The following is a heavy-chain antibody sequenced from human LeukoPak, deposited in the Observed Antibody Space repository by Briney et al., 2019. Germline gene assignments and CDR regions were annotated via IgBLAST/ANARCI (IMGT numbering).Heavy chain of an antibody. CDR1: GGSISSYY. CDR3: ARETCSGGSCFQFDF. J-gene: IGHJ4*02. V-gene: IGHV4-59*01. CDR2: IYYSGST. D-gene: IGHD2-15*01. Sequence: PSETLSLICTVSGGSISSYYGIWIRQPPGKGLEGIGYIYYSGSTNYNPYLKSRVTISAGTSKTQFSLKLSSVTAADTAVYYCARETCSGGSCFQFDFWGQGTLVTVSS.